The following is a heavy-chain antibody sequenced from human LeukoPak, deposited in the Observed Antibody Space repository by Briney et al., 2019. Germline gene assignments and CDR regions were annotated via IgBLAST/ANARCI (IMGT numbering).Heavy chain of an antibody. CDR2: IYHSGST. CDR3: ARDSPIFGVVTAFDY. Sequence: SETLSLTCTVSGYSISSGYYWGWIRQPPGKGLEWIGSIYHSGSTYYNPSLKSRVTISVDTSKNQFSLKLSSVTAADTAVYYCARDSPIFGVVTAFDYWGQGTLVTVSS. D-gene: IGHD3-3*01. J-gene: IGHJ4*02. CDR1: GYSISSGYY. V-gene: IGHV4-38-2*02.